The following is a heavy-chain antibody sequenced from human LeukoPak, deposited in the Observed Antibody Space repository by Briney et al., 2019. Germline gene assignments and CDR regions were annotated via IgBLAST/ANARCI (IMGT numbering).Heavy chain of an antibody. V-gene: IGHV1-2*06. D-gene: IGHD1-26*01. CDR3: ARDRGGTYYVPIN. J-gene: IGHJ4*02. CDR2: INPNTGGT. Sequence: ALVKVSCKASGYTFTGYYIHWVRQAPGQGLEWMGRINPNTGGTYYAQKFQDRVTMTRDTSITTAYMDLSRLRSDDAAVYYCARDRGGTYYVPINWGQGTLVTVSS. CDR1: GYTFTGYY.